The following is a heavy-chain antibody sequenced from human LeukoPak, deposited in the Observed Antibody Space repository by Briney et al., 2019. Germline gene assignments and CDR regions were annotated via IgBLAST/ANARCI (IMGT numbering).Heavy chain of an antibody. V-gene: IGHV2-70*11. J-gene: IGHJ4*02. CDR3: ARTGGYYYDSSGYPSGYDY. CDR2: IDWDDDK. Sequence: SGPALVKPTQTLTVTCTFSGFSLSTSGMCVSWIRQPPGKALEWLARIDWDDDKYYSTSLKTRLTISKETSKNQVVLTMTNMDPVDTATYYCARTGGYYYDSSGYPSGYDYWGQGTLLTVSS. D-gene: IGHD3-22*01. CDR1: GFSLSTSGMC.